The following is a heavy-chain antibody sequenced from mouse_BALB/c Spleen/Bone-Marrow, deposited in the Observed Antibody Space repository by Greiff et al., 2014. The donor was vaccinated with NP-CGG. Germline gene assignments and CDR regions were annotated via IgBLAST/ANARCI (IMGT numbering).Heavy chain of an antibody. D-gene: IGHD2-4*01. J-gene: IGHJ4*01. V-gene: IGHV1S137*01. CDR3: ARVITTGYYGMDY. CDR1: GYTFTDYT. Sequence: VQLQQSGAELVRPGVSVKISCKVSGYTFTDYTMHWVKQSHAKSLEWIGVISTYYGDASYNQKFKGKATMTVDKSSSTAYMELARLTSEDSAIYYCARVITTGYYGMDYWGQGTSVTVSS. CDR2: ISTYYGDA.